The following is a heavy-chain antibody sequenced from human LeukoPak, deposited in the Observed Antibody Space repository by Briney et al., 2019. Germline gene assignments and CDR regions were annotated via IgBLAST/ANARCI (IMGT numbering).Heavy chain of an antibody. CDR2: MNPNSGNT. V-gene: IGHV1-8*01. Sequence: GASVKVSCKASGYTFTSYDINWVRQATGQGLEWMGWMNPNSGNTGYAQKFQGRVTMTRNTSIGTAYMELSSLRSEDTAVYYCARGPYYYGSGSHVFDYWGQGTLVTVSS. CDR1: GYTFTSYD. J-gene: IGHJ4*02. CDR3: ARGPYYYGSGSHVFDY. D-gene: IGHD3-10*01.